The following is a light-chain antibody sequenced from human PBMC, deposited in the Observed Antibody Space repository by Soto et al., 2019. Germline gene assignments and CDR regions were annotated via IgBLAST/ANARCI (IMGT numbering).Light chain of an antibody. J-gene: IGLJ3*02. CDR2: NKS. Sequence: QSVLTQPASASGTPGQRITISCSGSNSNIGSNNVNWYQQLPGTAPKVLIYNKSQRPSGVPDRFSGSKSGTSASLAISGLQAEDEADYHCASWDDTMNGWVFGGGTQLTVL. V-gene: IGLV1-44*01. CDR3: ASWDDTMNGWV. CDR1: NSNIGSNN.